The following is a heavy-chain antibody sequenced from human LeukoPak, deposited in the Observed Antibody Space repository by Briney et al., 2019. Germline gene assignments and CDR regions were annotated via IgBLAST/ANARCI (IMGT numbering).Heavy chain of an antibody. CDR2: IIPIFGTA. J-gene: IGHJ5*02. D-gene: IGHD3-10*01. CDR1: GGTFSSYA. CDR3: AKDVWFGELFANWFDP. Sequence: ASVKVSCKASGGTFSSYAISWVRQAPGQGLEWMGGIIPIFGTANYAQKFQGRVTITADESTSTAYMELSSLRAEDTAVYYCAKDVWFGELFANWFDPWGQGTLVTVSS. V-gene: IGHV1-69*01.